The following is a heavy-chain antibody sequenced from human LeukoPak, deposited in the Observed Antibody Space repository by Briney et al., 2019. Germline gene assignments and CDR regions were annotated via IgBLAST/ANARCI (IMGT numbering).Heavy chain of an antibody. J-gene: IGHJ3*02. CDR3: ARGTYAFDI. CDR1: GFSFSSYP. V-gene: IGHV3-48*04. Sequence: PGGSLRLSCAASGFSFSSYPMSWVRQAPGKGLEWVSRLSGSGGTTYYADSVKGRFTTSRDNAKNSLYLQMNSLRAEDTAVYYCARGTYAFDIWGQGTMVTVSS. CDR2: LSGSGGTT.